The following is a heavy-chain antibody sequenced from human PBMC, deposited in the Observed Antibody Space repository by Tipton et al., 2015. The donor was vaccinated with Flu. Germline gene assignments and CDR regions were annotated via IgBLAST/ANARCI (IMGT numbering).Heavy chain of an antibody. J-gene: IGHJ5*01. CDR1: GDSIGSDYF. CDR3: ARREYSNYASEPTTWFDS. D-gene: IGHD5-18*01. CDR2: VHQTGTS. Sequence: TLSLTCSVSGDSIGSDYFWGWIRRPPGKGLEWIGNVHQTGTSNYNPSLRSRVIITVDRRKNHFSLRLISVTAADTAVYFCARREYSNYASEPTTWFDSWGQGTLVTVSS. V-gene: IGHV4-38-2*01.